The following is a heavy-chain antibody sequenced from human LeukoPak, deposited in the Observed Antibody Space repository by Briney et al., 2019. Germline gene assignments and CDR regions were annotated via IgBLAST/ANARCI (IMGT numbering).Heavy chain of an antibody. D-gene: IGHD3-16*02. Sequence: ASVKVSCKASGYTFTNYGISWVRQAPGQGLEWMGWINTYNGNTNYAQKLQGRVAMTTDTSTCTGYMELRSLRSDDTAIYYCARENVITFGGVIVIPAVDYWGQGTLVTVSS. J-gene: IGHJ4*02. V-gene: IGHV1-18*01. CDR3: ARENVITFGGVIVIPAVDY. CDR2: INTYNGNT. CDR1: GYTFTNYG.